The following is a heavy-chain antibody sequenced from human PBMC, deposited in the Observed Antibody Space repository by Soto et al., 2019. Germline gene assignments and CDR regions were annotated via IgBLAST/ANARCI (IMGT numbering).Heavy chain of an antibody. V-gene: IGHV3-23*01. Sequence: GGSLRLSXAASGFTFSSYAMSWVRQAPGKGLEWVSAISGSGGSTYYADSVKGRFTISRDNSKNTLYLQMNSLRAEDTAVYYCAKYPTMVRGVPGGYFDYWGQGTLVTVSS. J-gene: IGHJ4*02. CDR2: ISGSGGST. CDR1: GFTFSSYA. D-gene: IGHD3-10*01. CDR3: AKYPTMVRGVPGGYFDY.